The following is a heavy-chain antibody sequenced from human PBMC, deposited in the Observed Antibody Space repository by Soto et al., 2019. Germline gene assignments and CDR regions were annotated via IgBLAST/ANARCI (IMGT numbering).Heavy chain of an antibody. V-gene: IGHV1-8*01. CDR3: ARGITGTYYYYYGMDG. CDR2: MNPNSGNT. J-gene: IGHJ6*02. CDR1: GYTFTSYD. Sequence: ASVKVSCKASGYTFTSYDINWVRQATGQGLEWMGWMNPNSGNTGYAQKFQGRVTMTRNTSISTAYMELSSLRSEDTAVYYCARGITGTYYYYYGMDGWGQGTTVTVSS. D-gene: IGHD1-20*01.